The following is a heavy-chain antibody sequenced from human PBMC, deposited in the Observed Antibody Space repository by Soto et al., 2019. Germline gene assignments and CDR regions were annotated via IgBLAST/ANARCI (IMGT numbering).Heavy chain of an antibody. V-gene: IGHV3-74*01. CDR3: ARYYGSGNYWDWYFGL. D-gene: IGHD3-10*01. J-gene: IGHJ2*01. CDR2: INSDGSST. Sequence: GGSLRLSCAASGFTFSSYWMHWVRQAPGKGLVWVSRINSDGSSTSYADSVKGRFTISRDNAKNTLYLQMNSLRVEDTAVYYCARYYGSGNYWDWYFGLWGRGTLVTVSS. CDR1: GFTFSSYW.